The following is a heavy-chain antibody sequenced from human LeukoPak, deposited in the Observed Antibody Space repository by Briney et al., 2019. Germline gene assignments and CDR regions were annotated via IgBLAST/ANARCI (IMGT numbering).Heavy chain of an antibody. CDR1: GGSISSSNW. CDR3: AREGVYCSSTSCYPWWFDP. D-gene: IGHD2-2*01. CDR2: IYHSGST. V-gene: IGHV4-4*02. J-gene: IGHJ5*02. Sequence: SETLSLTCAVSGGSISSSNWWSWVRQPPGKGLEWIGSIYHSGSTYYNPSLKSRVTISVDTSKNQFSLKLSSVTAADTAVYYCAREGVYCSSTSCYPWWFDPWGQGTLVTVSS.